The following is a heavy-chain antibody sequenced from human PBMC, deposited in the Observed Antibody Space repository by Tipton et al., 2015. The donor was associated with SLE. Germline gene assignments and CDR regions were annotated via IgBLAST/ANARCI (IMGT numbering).Heavy chain of an antibody. CDR2: INPNSGGT. Sequence: QVQLVQSGAELKKPGASVKVSCKASGYTFTGYYMHWVRQAPGQGLEWMGWINPNSGGTNYAQKFQGRVTMTRDTSISTAYMEQSRLRSDVSAVYYCARSNSGDYPVAVDIGVQGTMAMFSS. V-gene: IGHV1-2*02. D-gene: IGHD4-17*01. J-gene: IGHJ3*02. CDR1: GYTFTGYY. CDR3: ARSNSGDYPVAVDI.